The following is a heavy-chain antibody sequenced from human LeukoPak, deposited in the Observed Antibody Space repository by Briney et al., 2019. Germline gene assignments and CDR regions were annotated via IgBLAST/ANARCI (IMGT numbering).Heavy chain of an antibody. J-gene: IGHJ5*02. CDR3: ARDKIGSGWFGQFDP. CDR2: IYYSGST. Sequence: NTSETLSLTCTVSGGSISSSNYYWGWIRQPPGKGLEWIGSIYYSGSTYYNPSLKSRVTISIDTSKNQFPLKLNSVTAADTAVYYCARDKIGSGWFGQFDPWGQGTLVTVSS. D-gene: IGHD6-19*01. V-gene: IGHV4-39*06. CDR1: GGSISSSNYY.